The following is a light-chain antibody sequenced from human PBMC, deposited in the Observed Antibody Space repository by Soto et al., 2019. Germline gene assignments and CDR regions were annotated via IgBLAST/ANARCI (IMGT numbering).Light chain of an antibody. CDR2: WAS. CDR3: QQYYTTPPA. J-gene: IGKJ2*01. V-gene: IGKV4-1*01. CDR1: RNVLYRSNNKNY. Sequence: DIVMTQSPDSLAVSLGEMATINCKSSRNVLYRSNNKNYLAWYQQKPGQPPKLLIYWASTRESGVPDRFTGSGSGTDVTLTINSLQADDGADYYCQQYYTTPPAFGQGTQLEIK.